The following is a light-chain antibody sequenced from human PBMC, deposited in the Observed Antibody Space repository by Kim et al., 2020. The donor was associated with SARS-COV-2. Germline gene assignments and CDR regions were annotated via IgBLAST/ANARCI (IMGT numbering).Light chain of an antibody. Sequence: DVVMTQSPLSLPVTLGQPASISCRSSQSLVYSDGNTYLTWFQQRPGQSPRRLIYKVSNRDSGVPDRFSGSGSGTDFTLKISRVEAGDVGVYYCMQGIQWPYSLGQGTKLEIK. V-gene: IGKV2-30*01. CDR1: QSLVYSDGNTY. J-gene: IGKJ2*03. CDR3: MQGIQWPYS. CDR2: KVS.